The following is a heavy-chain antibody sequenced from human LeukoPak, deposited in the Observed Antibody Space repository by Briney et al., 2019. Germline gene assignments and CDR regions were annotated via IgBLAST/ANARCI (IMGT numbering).Heavy chain of an antibody. D-gene: IGHD3-22*01. CDR1: GFTVSGNY. CDR2: IYSGGTT. Sequence: GGSLRLSCAVSGFTVSGNYMSWVRHAPGKGLEWVSLIYSGGTTYYADSVKGRFTISRDNSKNTLYLQMNSLRAEDTAVYYCARRAGDYSHPYDYWGQGTLVTVSS. V-gene: IGHV3-53*01. J-gene: IGHJ4*02. CDR3: ARRAGDYSHPYDY.